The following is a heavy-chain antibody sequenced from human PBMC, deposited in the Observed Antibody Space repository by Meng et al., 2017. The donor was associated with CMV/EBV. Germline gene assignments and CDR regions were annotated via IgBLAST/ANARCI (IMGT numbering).Heavy chain of an antibody. CDR2: IKSKTDGGTT. J-gene: IGHJ5*02. CDR1: GFTFSNAW. D-gene: IGHD2-8*01. V-gene: IGHV3-15*01. Sequence: GGSLRLSCAASGFTFSNAWMSWVRQAPGKGLEWVGHIKSKTDGGTTDYAAPVKGRFTISRDDSKNTLYLQMNSLKTEDTAVYYCTTDFILMVYDAVDWAWGQGTLVTVSS. CDR3: TTDFILMVYDAVDWA.